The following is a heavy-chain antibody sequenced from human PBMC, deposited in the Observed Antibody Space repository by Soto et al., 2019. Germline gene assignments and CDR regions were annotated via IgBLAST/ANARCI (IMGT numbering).Heavy chain of an antibody. CDR1: GFSLSTSGVG. J-gene: IGHJ2*01. CDR2: IYWNDDK. V-gene: IGHV2-5*01. CDR3: AHTAPTEINYDILTGYYRASWYFDL. D-gene: IGHD3-9*01. Sequence: QITLKESGPTLVKPTQTLTLTCTFSGFSLSTSGVGVGWIRQPPGKALEWLALIYWNDDKRYSPSLKSRLTITKDTSKNQVVLTMTNMDPVDTATYYCAHTAPTEINYDILTGYYRASWYFDLWGRGTLVTVSS.